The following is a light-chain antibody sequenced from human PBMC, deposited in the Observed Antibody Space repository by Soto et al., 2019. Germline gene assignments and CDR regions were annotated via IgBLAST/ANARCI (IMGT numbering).Light chain of an antibody. CDR2: GAS. J-gene: IGKJ1*01. V-gene: IGKV3-15*01. Sequence: EIVMTQSPATLSVSPGERATLSCRASQSVSSNLAWYQQKPGQAPRLLIYGASTRAPGIPARFSGSGSGTELTLTISSLQSEDFAVYYCQQYNNWGTFGQGTKVEIK. CDR3: QQYNNWGT. CDR1: QSVSSN.